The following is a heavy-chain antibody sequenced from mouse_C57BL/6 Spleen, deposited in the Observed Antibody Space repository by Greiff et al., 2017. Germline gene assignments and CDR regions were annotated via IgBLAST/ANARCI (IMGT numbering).Heavy chain of an antibody. CDR1: GFTFSDYY. J-gene: IGHJ4*01. CDR3: AREIYYGSSYDYAMDY. Sequence: DVMLVESEGGLVQPGSSMKLSCTASGFTFSDYYMAWVRQVPEKGLEWVANINYDGSSTYYLDSLKSRFIISRDNAKNILYLQMSSQKSEDTATYYCAREIYYGSSYDYAMDYWGQGTSVTVSS. CDR2: INYDGSST. D-gene: IGHD1-1*01. V-gene: IGHV5-16*01.